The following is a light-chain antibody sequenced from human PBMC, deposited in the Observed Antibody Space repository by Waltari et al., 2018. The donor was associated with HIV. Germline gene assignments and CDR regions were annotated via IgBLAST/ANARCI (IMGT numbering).Light chain of an antibody. CDR1: SFNLGSTH. V-gene: IGLV1-47*01. CDR3: ATWDDTLTGYV. CDR2: KNN. Sequence: QSVLTQAPSASGTPGQRVTIPCSGSSFNLGSTHVCWYQEVPGTAPKLLIYKNNQRPSGVPDRFSGSKSGTSASLAISGLRSEDEADYYCATWDDTLTGYVFGTGTKVTVL. J-gene: IGLJ1*01.